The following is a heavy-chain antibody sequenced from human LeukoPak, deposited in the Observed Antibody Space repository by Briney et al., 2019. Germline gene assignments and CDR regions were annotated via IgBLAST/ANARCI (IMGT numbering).Heavy chain of an antibody. CDR2: IYTSGST. J-gene: IGHJ6*02. V-gene: IGHV4-4*07. D-gene: IGHD1-26*01. CDR3: ARDEGIVGATYYYYYYGMDV. CDR1: GCSISSYY. Sequence: SETLSLTCTASGCSISSYYWSWIRQPAGKGLEWIGRIYTSGSTNYNPSLKSRVTMSVDTTKIQFSLKLSSVTAADTAVYYCARDEGIVGATYYYYYYGMDVWGQGTTVTVSS.